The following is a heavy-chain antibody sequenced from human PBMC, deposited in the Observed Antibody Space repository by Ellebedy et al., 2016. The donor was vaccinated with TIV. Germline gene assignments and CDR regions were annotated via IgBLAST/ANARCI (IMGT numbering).Heavy chain of an antibody. D-gene: IGHD3-10*01. CDR3: ARAVLGYGSGSYYYLDY. CDR2: IIPILGIA. V-gene: IGHV1-69*04. CDR1: GGTFSSYA. J-gene: IGHJ4*02. Sequence: SVKVSXKASGGTFSSYAISWVRQAPGQGLEWMGRIIPILGIANYAQKFQGRVTMTTDTSTSTAYMELRSLRSDDTAVYYCARAVLGYGSGSYYYLDYWGQGTLVTVSS.